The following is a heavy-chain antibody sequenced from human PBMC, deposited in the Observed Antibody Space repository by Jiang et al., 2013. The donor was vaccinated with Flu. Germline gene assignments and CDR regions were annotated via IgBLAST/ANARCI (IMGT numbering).Heavy chain of an antibody. CDR1: GGSISSGDYY. D-gene: IGHD2-21*02. CDR3: ARGLRFGDGYYFLDF. V-gene: IGHV4-30-4*01. Sequence: PGLVKPSSTLSLTCSVSGGSISSGDYYWSWIRQAPGKGLEWIGYIYYSGSTYYNPSLKSRVTISADTSKNQFSLRLTSVTAADTAVYYCARGLRFGDGYYFLDFWGQGTLVTVSS. J-gene: IGHJ4*02. CDR2: IYYSGST.